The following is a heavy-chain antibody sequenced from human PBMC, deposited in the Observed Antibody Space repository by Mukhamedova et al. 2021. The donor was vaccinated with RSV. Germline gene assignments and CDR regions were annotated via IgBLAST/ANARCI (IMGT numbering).Heavy chain of an antibody. CDR2: IYYSGST. V-gene: IGHV4-39*07. J-gene: IGHJ4*02. CDR3: ARDLHSFDY. Sequence: IYYSGSTYYNPSLKSRVTISVDTSKNQFSLKLSSVTAADTAVYYCARDLHSFDYWGQGTLVTVSS.